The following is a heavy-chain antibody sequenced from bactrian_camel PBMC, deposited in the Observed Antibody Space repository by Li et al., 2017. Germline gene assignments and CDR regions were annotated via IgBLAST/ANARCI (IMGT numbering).Heavy chain of an antibody. Sequence: HVQLVESGGALVQPGGSLRLSCAASGFSVGDYAMTWFRQAPGKEREGVAAMDSAGSANYADSVKGRFTISRDNARNMVYLQMNSLKTEDAGVYYCATTYWLLPTSCGQGTQVTVS. CDR1: GFSVGDYA. CDR2: MDSAGSA. CDR3: ATTYWLLPTS. J-gene: IGHJ4*01. D-gene: IGHD2*01. V-gene: IGHV3S53*01.